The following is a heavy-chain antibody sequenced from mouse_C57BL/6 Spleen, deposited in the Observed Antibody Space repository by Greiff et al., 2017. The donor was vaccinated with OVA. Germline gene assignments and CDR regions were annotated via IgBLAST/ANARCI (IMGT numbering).Heavy chain of an antibody. V-gene: IGHV1-81*01. Sequence: VKLVESGAELARPGASVKLSCKASGYTFTSYGISWVKQRTGQGLEWIGEIYPRSGNTYYNEKFKGKATLTADKSSSTAYMELRSLTSEDSAVYFCAREDTTSRGAYWGQGTLVTVSA. J-gene: IGHJ3*01. CDR2: IYPRSGNT. D-gene: IGHD1-1*01. CDR3: AREDTTSRGAY. CDR1: GYTFTSYG.